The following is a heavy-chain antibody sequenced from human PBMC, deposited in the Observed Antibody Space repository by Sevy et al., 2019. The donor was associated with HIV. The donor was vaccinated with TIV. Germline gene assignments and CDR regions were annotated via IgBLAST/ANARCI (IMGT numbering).Heavy chain of an antibody. J-gene: IGHJ4*02. V-gene: IGHV4-39*02. CDR1: GGSISSSSYY. CDR3: ASGENYYDSSGYPYFDY. D-gene: IGHD3-22*01. Sequence: SETLSLTCTVSGGSISSSSYYWGWIRQPPGKGLEWIGSIYYSGSTYYNPSLKSRVTISVDTSKNHFSLKLSSVTAADTAVYYCASGENYYDSSGYPYFDYWGQGTLVTVSS. CDR2: IYYSGST.